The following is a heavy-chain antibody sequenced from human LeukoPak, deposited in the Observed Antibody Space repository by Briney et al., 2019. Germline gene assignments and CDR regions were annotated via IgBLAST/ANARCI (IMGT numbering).Heavy chain of an antibody. CDR3: ARLPGGQLDAFDI. Sequence: SETLSLTCTVSGGSISSYYWSWIRQPPGKGLEWIGNIYYSGSTNYNPSLKSRVTISVDTSKTQFSLKLTSVTAADMAVYYCARLPGGQLDAFDIWGQGTMVTVSP. J-gene: IGHJ3*02. V-gene: IGHV4-59*01. CDR2: IYYSGST. D-gene: IGHD6-6*01. CDR1: GGSISSYY.